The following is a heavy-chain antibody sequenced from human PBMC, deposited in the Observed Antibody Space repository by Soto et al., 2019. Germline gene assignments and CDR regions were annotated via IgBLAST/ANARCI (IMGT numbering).Heavy chain of an antibody. Sequence: LSCAASGFTFSSYGMHWVRQAPGKGLEWVAVISYDGSNKYYADSVKGRFTISRDNSKNTLYLQMNSLRAEDTAVYYCAKASTVEEGGAFDIWGQGTMVTVSS. J-gene: IGHJ3*02. CDR3: AKASTVEEGGAFDI. CDR1: GFTFSSYG. CDR2: ISYDGSNK. V-gene: IGHV3-30*18. D-gene: IGHD4-17*01.